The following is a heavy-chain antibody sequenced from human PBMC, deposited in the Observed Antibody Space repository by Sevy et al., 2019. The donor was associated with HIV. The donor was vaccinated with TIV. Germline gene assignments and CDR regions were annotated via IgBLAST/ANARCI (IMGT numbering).Heavy chain of an antibody. V-gene: IGHV3-30*03. D-gene: IGHD3-16*01. J-gene: IGHJ4*02. Sequence: GGSLRLSCVGSGFSFSDHRMHWVRQAPGKGLEWMAVISYDGRNTKYKADSVKGRFTISRDNSKNTLFLQMNSLIAEDTAIYYCARDRGEILSSAFDYWGQGTLVTVSS. CDR3: ARDRGEILSSAFDY. CDR2: ISYDGRNTK. CDR1: GFSFSDHR.